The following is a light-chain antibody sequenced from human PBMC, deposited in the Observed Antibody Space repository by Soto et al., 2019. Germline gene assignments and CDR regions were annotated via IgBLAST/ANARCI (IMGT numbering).Light chain of an antibody. V-gene: IGKV1-5*03. CDR3: QHYNDYSWT. J-gene: IGKJ1*01. Sequence: IQMTQSPSTLSASIGDRVAITCRASQNISIWLAWYQQRPGKAPRFLIYKASTIASGIPSRFSGSGSGTEFTLTISSLQPDDFATYCCQHYNDYSWTFGQGTKVEIK. CDR1: QNISIW. CDR2: KAS.